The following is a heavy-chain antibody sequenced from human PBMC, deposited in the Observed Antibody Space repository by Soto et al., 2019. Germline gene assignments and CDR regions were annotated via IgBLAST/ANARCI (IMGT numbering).Heavy chain of an antibody. V-gene: IGHV3-30*18. J-gene: IGHJ4*02. CDR1: GFTFSSYG. CDR2: ISYDGSNK. Sequence: GGSLRLSCAASGFTFSSYGMHWVRQAPGKGLEWVAVISYDGSNKYYADSVKGRFTISRDNSKNALYLQMNSLRAEDTAVYYCAKNPGGIAARLPLFDYWGQGTLVTVSS. CDR3: AKNPGGIAARLPLFDY. D-gene: IGHD6-6*01.